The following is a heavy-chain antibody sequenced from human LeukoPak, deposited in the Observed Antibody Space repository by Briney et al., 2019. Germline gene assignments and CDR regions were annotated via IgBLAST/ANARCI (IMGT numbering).Heavy chain of an antibody. CDR3: ARVGDMFTFGGVIVEGYFDY. Sequence: SQTLSLTCAISGDSVSSNSAAWNWIRQSPSRGLEWLGRTYYRSKWYNDYAVSVKSRITINPDTSKNQFSLQLNSVTPEDTAVYYCARVGDMFTFGGVIVEGYFDYWGQGTLVTVSS. CDR2: TYYRSKWYN. V-gene: IGHV6-1*01. CDR1: GDSVSSNSAA. D-gene: IGHD3-16*02. J-gene: IGHJ4*02.